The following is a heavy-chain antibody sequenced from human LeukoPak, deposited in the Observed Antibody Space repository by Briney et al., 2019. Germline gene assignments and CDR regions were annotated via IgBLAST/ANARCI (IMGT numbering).Heavy chain of an antibody. V-gene: IGHV3-74*01. CDR1: GLTFSNSW. CDR2: MYGDMRDI. Sequence: GGSPRPSCEASGLTFSNSWMHWVRQIPGKGLVWVSRMYGDMRDISYADSVKGRFTISRDNAKNTVYLQMNSLRGEDTAVYYCARDLGLRGSTWGQGTLVTVSS. CDR3: ARDLGLRGST. J-gene: IGHJ5*02. D-gene: IGHD5-12*01.